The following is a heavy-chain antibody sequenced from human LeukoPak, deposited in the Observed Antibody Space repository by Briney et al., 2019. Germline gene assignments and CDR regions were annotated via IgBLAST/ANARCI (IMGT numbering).Heavy chain of an antibody. CDR1: GFTFSNAW. V-gene: IGHV3-15*01. J-gene: IGHJ4*02. CDR3: IGRLRYFDWAH. Sequence: GGSLRLSCAASGFTFSNAWMSWVRQAPGKGLEWVGRIKSKTDGGTTDYAAPVKGRFTISRDDSKNTLYLQMNSLKTEDTAVYYCIGRLRYFDWAHWGQGTLVTVSS. CDR2: IKSKTDGGTT. D-gene: IGHD3-9*01.